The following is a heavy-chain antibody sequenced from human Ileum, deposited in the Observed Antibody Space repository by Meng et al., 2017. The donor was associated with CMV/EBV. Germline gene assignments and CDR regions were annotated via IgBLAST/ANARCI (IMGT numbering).Heavy chain of an antibody. V-gene: IGHV4-34*01. CDR3: ARASPQRRFLSY. CDR1: NSAFSDYY. CDR2: INNRGST. D-gene: IGHD3-3*01. Sequence: QVQLQQLGAGQLKPSETLSLVCAVHNSAFSDYYWTWIRQSPGKGLEWIGEINNRGSTNYNPSLKSRVNISIDTSRNQFSLKLTSMTAADTAVYYCARASPQRRFLSYWGQGTLVTVSS. J-gene: IGHJ4*02.